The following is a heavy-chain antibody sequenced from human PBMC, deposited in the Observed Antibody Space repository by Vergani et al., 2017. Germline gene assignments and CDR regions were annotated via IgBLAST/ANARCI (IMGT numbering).Heavy chain of an antibody. J-gene: IGHJ6*02. CDR2: TWYDGNNK. D-gene: IGHD4-17*01. Sequence: QVQLVESGGGVVQPGRSLRLSCAASGFTFNQYGMHWVRQAPGKGLEWVAVTWYDGNNKQYADSVKGRFTISRDNSKSTMYLQMNSLRDEDTGVYYCATPQTVTTGGMEVWGQGTTVIVSS. CDR1: GFTFNQYG. CDR3: ATPQTVTTGGMEV. V-gene: IGHV3-33*01.